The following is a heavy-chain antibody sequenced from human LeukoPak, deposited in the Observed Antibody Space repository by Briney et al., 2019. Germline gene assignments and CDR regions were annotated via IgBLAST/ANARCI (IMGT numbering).Heavy chain of an antibody. Sequence: GRSLRLSCAASGFTFSSYGMHWVRQAPGKGLEWVAVISYDGSNKYYADSVKGRFTISRDNSKNTLYLQMNSLRAEDTAVYYCAKTHSYPNYGDLYYYYCGMDVWGQGTTVTVSS. V-gene: IGHV3-30*18. CDR3: AKTHSYPNYGDLYYYYCGMDV. D-gene: IGHD4-17*01. J-gene: IGHJ6*02. CDR2: ISYDGSNK. CDR1: GFTFSSYG.